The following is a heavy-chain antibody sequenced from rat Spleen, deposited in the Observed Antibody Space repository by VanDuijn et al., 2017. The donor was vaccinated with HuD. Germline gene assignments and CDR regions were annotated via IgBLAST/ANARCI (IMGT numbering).Heavy chain of an antibody. J-gene: IGHJ2*01. CDR3: TRENWGFDY. Sequence: EVQLVESGGGLVQPGRSMKLSCAASGFTFSDFAVAWVRQAPGKGLEWVASITNTGDSIFYPDSVKGRFTISRDTAQNTLYLQMNSLRSEDTATYYCTRENWGFDYWGQGVMVTVSS. V-gene: IGHV5-31*01. CDR1: GFTFSDFA. D-gene: IGHD5-1*01. CDR2: ITNTGDSI.